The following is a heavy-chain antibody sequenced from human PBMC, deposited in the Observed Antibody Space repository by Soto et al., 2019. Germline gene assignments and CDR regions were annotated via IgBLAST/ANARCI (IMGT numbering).Heavy chain of an antibody. V-gene: IGHV1-18*01. CDR1: GYTFTSYG. D-gene: IGHD6-19*01. J-gene: IGHJ3*02. Sequence: ASVKVSCKASGYTFTSYGISWVRQAPGQGLEWMGWISAYNGNTNYAQKLQGRVTMTTDTSTSTAYMELRSLRSDDTAVYYCARTSVSSGWREPFDAFDIWGQGTMVTVSS. CDR3: ARTSVSSGWREPFDAFDI. CDR2: ISAYNGNT.